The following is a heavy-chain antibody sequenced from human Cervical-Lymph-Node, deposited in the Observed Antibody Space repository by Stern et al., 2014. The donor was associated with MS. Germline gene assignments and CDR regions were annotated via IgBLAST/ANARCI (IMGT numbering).Heavy chain of an antibody. CDR1: GYFFTSYG. V-gene: IGHV1-18*01. Sequence: QVQLVESGAEVKKPGASVKVSCKASGYFFTSYGISWVRQAPGQGLEWMGWISADNGDTNYAQNVQGRVTMTTDTSKNTAYMELSSLSSDDTDLYYGARDSLIRTFGVEEGMDVWGQGTTVTVSS. CDR3: ARDSLIRTFGVEEGMDV. J-gene: IGHJ6*02. CDR2: ISADNGDT. D-gene: IGHD3-3*01.